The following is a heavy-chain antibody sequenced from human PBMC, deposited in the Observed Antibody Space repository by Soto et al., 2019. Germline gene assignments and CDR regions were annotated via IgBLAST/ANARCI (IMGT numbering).Heavy chain of an antibody. V-gene: IGHV1-69*05. CDR1: GGTFSSYA. CDR3: ARDPEKGIGWFVP. CDR2: IIPIFGTA. D-gene: IGHD2-15*01. Sequence: QVQLVQSGAEVKKPGSSVKVSCKASGGTFSSYAISWVRQAPGQGLEWMGGIIPIFGTANYAQKFQGRVTMNPDESTSTAYVERRSLRSEDPAVYDCARDPEKGIGWFVPWGQGTLVTVSS. J-gene: IGHJ5*02.